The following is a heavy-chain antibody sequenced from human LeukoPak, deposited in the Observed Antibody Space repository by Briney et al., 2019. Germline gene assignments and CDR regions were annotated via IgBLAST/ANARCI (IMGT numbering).Heavy chain of an antibody. V-gene: IGHV1-46*01. CDR2: INPTGDST. J-gene: IGHJ4*02. CDR3: ARHPSPQLHHFDY. Sequence: ASVKVSCKASGYTFTNYYIHWVRQAPGQGLEWMGIINPTGDSTSYAQNFQARVTMTRDTSTNTVHMELSSLRSEGTAVYYCARHPSPQLHHFDYWGQGTLVTVSS. D-gene: IGHD2-2*01. CDR1: GYTFTNYY.